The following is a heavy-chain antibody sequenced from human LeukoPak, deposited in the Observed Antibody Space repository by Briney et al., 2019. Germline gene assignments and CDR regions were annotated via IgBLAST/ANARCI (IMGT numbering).Heavy chain of an antibody. CDR2: IYCSGST. CDR3: ARVTAMAHFDY. D-gene: IGHD5-18*01. J-gene: IGHJ4*02. V-gene: IGHV4-31*03. CDR1: GGSISSGGYY. Sequence: TASETLSLTCTVSGGSISSGGYYWSWIRQHPGKGLEWIGYIYCSGSTYYNPSLKSRVTISVDTSKNQFSLKLSSVTAADTAVYYCARVTAMAHFDYWGQGTLVTVSS.